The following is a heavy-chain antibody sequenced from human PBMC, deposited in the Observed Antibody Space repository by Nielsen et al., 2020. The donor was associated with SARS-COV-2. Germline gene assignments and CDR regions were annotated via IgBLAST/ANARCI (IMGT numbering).Heavy chain of an antibody. CDR3: ARDREPGYNAVDY. Sequence: GGSLRLSCAASGFPFSSSVMHWVRQAPGKGLEWVALISFDGTNTYYADSVKGRFSISRDNAKNSLYLRMNSLRAEDTAIYYCARDREPGYNAVDYWGQGALVTVSS. V-gene: IGHV3-30-3*01. CDR1: GFPFSSSV. CDR2: ISFDGTNT. D-gene: IGHD1-14*01. J-gene: IGHJ4*02.